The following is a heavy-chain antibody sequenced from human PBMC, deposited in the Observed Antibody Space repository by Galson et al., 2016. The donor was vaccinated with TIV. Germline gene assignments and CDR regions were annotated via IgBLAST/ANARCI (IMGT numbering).Heavy chain of an antibody. V-gene: IGHV3-9*01. CDR1: GFTFDDYG. Sequence: SLRLSCAASGFTFDDYGMHWVRQPPGKGLEWASGITWNSVGIDYADSVKGRFTISRDNAKNSLYLQMNSLRPDDTALYYCAKEQSCGGDCYLFDFWGRGALVTVSS. D-gene: IGHD2-21*02. CDR3: AKEQSCGGDCYLFDF. J-gene: IGHJ4*02. CDR2: ITWNSVGI.